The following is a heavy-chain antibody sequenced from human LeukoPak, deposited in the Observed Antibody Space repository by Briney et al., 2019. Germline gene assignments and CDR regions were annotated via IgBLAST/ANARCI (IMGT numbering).Heavy chain of an antibody. V-gene: IGHV1-2*02. CDR2: INPNSGGT. CDR3: AREGVTMIVVVNNWFDP. Sequence: ASVKVSCKASGYTFTGYYMHWVRQAPGQGLEWMGWINPNSGGTNYAQKFQGRVTMTRDTSISTAYMELSRLRSDDTAVYYCAREGVTMIVVVNNWFDPWGQGTLVTVSS. CDR1: GYTFTGYY. D-gene: IGHD3-22*01. J-gene: IGHJ5*02.